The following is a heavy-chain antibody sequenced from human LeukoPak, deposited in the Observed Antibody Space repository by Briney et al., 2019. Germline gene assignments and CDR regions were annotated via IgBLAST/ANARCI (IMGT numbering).Heavy chain of an antibody. D-gene: IGHD6-19*01. CDR1: GGTFSSYA. J-gene: IGHJ4*02. Sequence: SVKVSCKXSGGTFSSYAISWVRQAPGQGLEWMGRIIPIFGTANYAQKFQGRVTITTDESTSTAYMELSSLRSEDTAVYYCARCEQWLDKKDCFDYWGQGTLVTVSS. V-gene: IGHV1-69*05. CDR2: IIPIFGTA. CDR3: ARCEQWLDKKDCFDY.